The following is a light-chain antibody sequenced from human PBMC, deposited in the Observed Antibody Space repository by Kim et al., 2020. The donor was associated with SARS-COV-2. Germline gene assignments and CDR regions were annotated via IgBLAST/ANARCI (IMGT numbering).Light chain of an antibody. J-gene: IGKJ5*01. CDR2: GAS. CDR3: RQEGSSPPIT. V-gene: IGKV3-20*01. CDR1: QSVSSNY. Sequence: EIVLTQSPGTLSLSPGERATLSCRASQSVSSNYLAWYQQKPGQAPRLLIFGASSRATGIPDRFSGSGSGTDFTLTISRLEPEDFAVFYCRQEGSSPPITFGQGTRLEIK.